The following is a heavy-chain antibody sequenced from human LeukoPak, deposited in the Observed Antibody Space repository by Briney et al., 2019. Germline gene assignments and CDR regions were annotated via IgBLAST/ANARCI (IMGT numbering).Heavy chain of an antibody. Sequence: GASVTVSCKASGYTFTGYYMHWVRQAPGQGLEWMGWINPNSGDTHYAQKFQGRVTMTRDTSINTAYMELSRLRSDDTAVYYCARDQAFVYCSGGTCHDDYWGQGSLVTVSS. J-gene: IGHJ4*02. V-gene: IGHV1-2*02. CDR3: ARDQAFVYCSGGTCHDDY. CDR1: GYTFTGYY. CDR2: INPNSGDT. D-gene: IGHD2-15*01.